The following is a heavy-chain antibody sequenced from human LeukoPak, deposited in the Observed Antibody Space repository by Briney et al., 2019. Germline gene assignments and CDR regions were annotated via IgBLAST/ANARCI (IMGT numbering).Heavy chain of an antibody. D-gene: IGHD2-2*01. CDR3: SGSTSWHLFDY. V-gene: IGHV3-49*04. CDR2: IRSKAYGGTT. Sequence: GGSLRLSCTASGFTFGDYAMSWVRQAPGKGLEWVGFIRSKAYGGTTEYAASVKGRFTISRDDSKSIAYLQMKSLKTEDTAVYYCSGSTSWHLFDYWGQGTLVTVSS. CDR1: GFTFGDYA. J-gene: IGHJ4*02.